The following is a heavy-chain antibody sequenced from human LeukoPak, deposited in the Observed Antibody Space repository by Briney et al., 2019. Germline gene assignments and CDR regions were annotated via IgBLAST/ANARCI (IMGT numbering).Heavy chain of an antibody. CDR3: AKTTTGYSSGRYPGWPVDY. J-gene: IGHJ4*02. Sequence: PGGSLRLSCAASGFTFSSYAMYWVRPAPGKGLEWVSGIFGSGGSTHYADSVKGRFTISRDNSKNTVYLQMNSLRAEDTAEYYCAKTTTGYSSGRYPGWPVDYWGQGTLVTVSS. CDR1: GFTFSSYA. V-gene: IGHV3-23*01. CDR2: IFGSGGST. D-gene: IGHD6-19*01.